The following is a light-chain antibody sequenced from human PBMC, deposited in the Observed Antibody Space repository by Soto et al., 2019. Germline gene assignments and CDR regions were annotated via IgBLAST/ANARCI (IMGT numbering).Light chain of an antibody. J-gene: IGKJ1*01. CDR3: QQYGSSWT. Sequence: EVVLTQSPATLSESSGERATLSCRASQSVAGNLAWYQQKPGQAPRLLIYRAFIRATGIPDRFSGSGSGTDFTLTISRLEPEDFALYYCQQYGSSWTFGQGTKVDIK. CDR2: RAF. CDR1: QSVAGN. V-gene: IGKV3-20*01.